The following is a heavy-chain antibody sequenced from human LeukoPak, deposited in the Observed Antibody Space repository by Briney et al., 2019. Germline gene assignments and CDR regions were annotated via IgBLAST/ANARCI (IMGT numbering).Heavy chain of an antibody. D-gene: IGHD6-13*01. J-gene: IGHJ6*02. CDR2: INPSGGST. Sequence: ASVKVSCKASGYTFTSHYMQWVREPPAPGLEWMGIINPSGGSTSYAQKFQGRVTITRDTSTSTVYMELSRLRSEDTAVYYCARVRTSGHETSSRWYIYYYYGMDVWGQGTTVTVSS. V-gene: IGHV1-46*01. CDR1: GYTFTSHY. CDR3: ARVRTSGHETSSRWYIYYYYGMDV.